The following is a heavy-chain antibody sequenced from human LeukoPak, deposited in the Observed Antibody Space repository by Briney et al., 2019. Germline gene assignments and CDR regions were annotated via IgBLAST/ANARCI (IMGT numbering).Heavy chain of an antibody. CDR1: GYTFTSYA. Sequence: GASVKVSCKASGYTFTSYAMNWVRQAPGQGLEWMGWINTNTGNPTYAQGFTGRFVFSLGTSVSTAYLQISSLKAEDTAVYYCARTPYQYQLPRYMDVWGKGTTVTVS. CDR2: INTNTGNP. CDR3: ARTPYQYQLPRYMDV. D-gene: IGHD2-2*01. J-gene: IGHJ6*03. V-gene: IGHV7-4-1*02.